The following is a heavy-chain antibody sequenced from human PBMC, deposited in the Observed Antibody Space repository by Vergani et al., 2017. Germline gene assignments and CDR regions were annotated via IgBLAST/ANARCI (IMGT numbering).Heavy chain of an antibody. Sequence: VQLQESGPGLLKPSETLSLTCSVSGASISSYFWSWIRQPAGKGLEWLGRVHTDGTAYYNPSLRTRVRLSADLSQSQFSLKMTSLTAADTAVYYCSAPGPNFWSGYYALDIWGQGTMVTVSS. CDR2: VHTDGTA. CDR3: SAPGPNFWSGYYALDI. CDR1: GASISSYF. V-gene: IGHV4-4*07. J-gene: IGHJ3*02. D-gene: IGHD3-3*01.